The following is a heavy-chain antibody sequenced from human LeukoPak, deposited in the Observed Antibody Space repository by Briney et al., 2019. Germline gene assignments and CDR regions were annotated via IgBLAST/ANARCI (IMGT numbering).Heavy chain of an antibody. D-gene: IGHD2-15*01. J-gene: IGHJ4*02. Sequence: PGGSLRLSCAASGFAVASNYMSWVRQAPEKGLEWVSIFYSAGATYYADSVRGRFTITRDTSKNTLNLQMNSLRADDTAIYYCASGEVGVRKFYSDPFHYWGQGTLVTVSS. CDR1: GFAVASNY. CDR3: ASGEVGVRKFYSDPFHY. CDR2: FYSAGAT. V-gene: IGHV3-53*01.